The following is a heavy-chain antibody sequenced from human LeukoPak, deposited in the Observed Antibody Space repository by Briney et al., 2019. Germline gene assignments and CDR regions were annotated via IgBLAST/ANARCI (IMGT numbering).Heavy chain of an antibody. J-gene: IGHJ5*02. CDR3: ARGYSGYDLAGWFDP. CDR1: GGSLNNYY. V-gene: IGHV4-4*07. Sequence: SETLSLTCTVSGGSLNNYYWTWIRQPPGKGLEWIGRIYTSGSTNYNPSLKSRVTMSVDTSKNQFSLKLSSVTAADTAVYYCARGYSGYDLAGWFDPWGQGTLVTVSS. D-gene: IGHD5-12*01. CDR2: IYTSGST.